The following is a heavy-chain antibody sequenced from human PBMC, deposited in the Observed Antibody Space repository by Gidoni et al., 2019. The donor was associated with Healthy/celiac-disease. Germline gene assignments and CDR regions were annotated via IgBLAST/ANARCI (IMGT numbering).Heavy chain of an antibody. D-gene: IGHD6-13*01. CDR1: GYSFTSYW. V-gene: IGHV5-51*01. J-gene: IGHJ4*02. CDR3: ARHKGRIAAAGTLDY. CDR2: TYPCDSDT. Sequence: EVQLVQSGAEVKKPGESLKIYCKGSGYSFTSYWIGWVRQMPGKGLEWMGITYPCDSDTRYSPSFQGQVTISADKSISTAYLQWSSLKASDTAMYYCARHKGRIAAAGTLDYWGQGTLVTVSS.